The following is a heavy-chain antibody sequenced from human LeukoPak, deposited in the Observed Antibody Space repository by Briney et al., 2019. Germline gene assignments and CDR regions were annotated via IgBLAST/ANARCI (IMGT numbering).Heavy chain of an antibody. V-gene: IGHV1-2*02. D-gene: IGHD4/OR15-4a*01. CDR3: AAMVAMDAFDI. J-gene: IGHJ3*02. Sequence: ASVKVTCKASGYTFTGYYMHWVRQAPGQGLEWMGWINPNSGGTNYAQKFQGRVTMTRDTSISTAYMELSRLSSDDTAVYYCAAMVAMDAFDIWGQGTMVTVSS. CDR1: GYTFTGYY. CDR2: INPNSGGT.